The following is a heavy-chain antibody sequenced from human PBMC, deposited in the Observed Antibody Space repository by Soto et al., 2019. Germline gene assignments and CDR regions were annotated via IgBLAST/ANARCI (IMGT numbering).Heavy chain of an antibody. CDR2: ISYDGSNK. CDR1: GFTFSSYA. Sequence: GGSLRLSCAASGFTFSSYAMHWVRQAPGKGLEWVAVISYDGSNKYYADSVKGRFTISRDNSKNTLYLQMNSLRAEDTAVYYCARALGITGTTEYFDYWGQGTLVTVSS. D-gene: IGHD1-7*01. J-gene: IGHJ4*02. V-gene: IGHV3-30-3*01. CDR3: ARALGITGTTEYFDY.